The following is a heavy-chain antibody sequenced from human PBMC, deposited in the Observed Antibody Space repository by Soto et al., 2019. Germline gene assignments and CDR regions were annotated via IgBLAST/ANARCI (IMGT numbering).Heavy chain of an antibody. CDR3: TRVDSSSWYWVFDY. J-gene: IGHJ4*02. CDR1: GFTFGDYA. Sequence: GGSLRLSCTASGFTFGDYAMSWFRQAPGKGLEWVGFIRSKAYGGTTEYAASVKGRFTISRDDSKSIAYLQMNSLKTEDTAVYYCTRVDSSSWYWVFDYWGQGTLVTVSS. V-gene: IGHV3-49*03. D-gene: IGHD6-13*01. CDR2: IRSKAYGGTT.